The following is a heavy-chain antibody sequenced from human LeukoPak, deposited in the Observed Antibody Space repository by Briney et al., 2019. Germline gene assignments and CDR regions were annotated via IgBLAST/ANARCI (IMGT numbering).Heavy chain of an antibody. Sequence: GASVKVSCXASGYTFISYGITWVRQAPGQGLEWMGWISPYTTKTNYAQSLQDRVTMTTDTSTSTAYMELRSLRSDDTAVYYCAREGGVGPTAPPDYYSYQMDVWGKGTTVTVSS. D-gene: IGHD1-26*01. CDR1: GYTFISYG. J-gene: IGHJ6*03. CDR2: ISPYTTKT. V-gene: IGHV1-18*01. CDR3: AREGGVGPTAPPDYYSYQMDV.